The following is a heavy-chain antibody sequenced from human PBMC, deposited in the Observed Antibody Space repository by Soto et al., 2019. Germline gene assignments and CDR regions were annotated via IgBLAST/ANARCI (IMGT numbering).Heavy chain of an antibody. J-gene: IGHJ6*02. V-gene: IGHV3-21*01. Sequence: GGSLRLSCAASGFTFSSYSRNWVRQAPGKGLEWVSSSSSSSTYIYYADSVKGRFTISRDNAKNSLYLQMNSLRAEDTAVYFCARVYYSNLPYYFYYMDVWGQGTTVTVSS. D-gene: IGHD4-4*01. CDR3: ARVYYSNLPYYFYYMDV. CDR1: GFTFSSYS. CDR2: SSSSSTYI.